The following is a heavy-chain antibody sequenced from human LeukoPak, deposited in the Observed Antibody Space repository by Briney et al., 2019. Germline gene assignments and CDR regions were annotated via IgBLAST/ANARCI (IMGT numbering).Heavy chain of an antibody. V-gene: IGHV4-59*01. CDR3: ARDRRESSEANDAFDI. J-gene: IGHJ3*02. CDR1: GGSINSYY. CDR2: TYYTGAT. Sequence: SETLSLTCSVSGGSINSYYWSWIRQPPGKGREWIGYTYYTGATNYNPSLESRVTISIERSKRQLSLQLRSVTAADTAVYYCARDRRESSEANDAFDIWGQGTMVTVSP.